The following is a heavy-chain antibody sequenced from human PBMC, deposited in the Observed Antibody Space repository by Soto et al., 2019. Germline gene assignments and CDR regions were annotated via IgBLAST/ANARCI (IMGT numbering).Heavy chain of an antibody. D-gene: IGHD2-2*01. Sequence: EVQLVESGGGLVQPGESLRLSCAASGFTFSSYSMNWVRQAPGKGLEWVSYIHNSSSTIYYADSVRGRFTISRDNAKNSLYLQMNSLMHEDTAVYYCARGVQIIVLLPAAIDYWGQGTLVTVSS. CDR3: ARGVQIIVLLPAAIDY. J-gene: IGHJ4*02. V-gene: IGHV3-48*02. CDR2: IHNSSSTI. CDR1: GFTFSSYS.